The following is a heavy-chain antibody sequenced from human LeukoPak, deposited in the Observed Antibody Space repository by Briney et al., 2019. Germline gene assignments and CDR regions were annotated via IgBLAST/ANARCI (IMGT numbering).Heavy chain of an antibody. CDR1: GGSISSYY. D-gene: IGHD2-2*02. CDR3: ARVSGYCSSTSCYKARLGYYYYMDV. Sequence: SETLSLTCTVSGGSISSYYWSWIRQPPGKGLEWIGYIYYSGSTNYNPSLKSRVTISVDTSKNQFSLQLSSVTAADTAVYYCARVSGYCSSTSCYKARLGYYYYMDVWGKGTTVTVSS. J-gene: IGHJ6*03. V-gene: IGHV4-59*01. CDR2: IYYSGST.